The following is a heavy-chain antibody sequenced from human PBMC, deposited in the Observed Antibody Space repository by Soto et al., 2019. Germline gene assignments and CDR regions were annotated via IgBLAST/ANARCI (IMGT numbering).Heavy chain of an antibody. Sequence: PGESLRLTCAASGFTFSSYGMHWVRQAPGKGLEWVAVIWYEGSNKYYADSVKGRFTISRDNSKNTLYLQMNSQRAEDTAVYYCARGWGGSYCFDYWGQGTLVTVSS. CDR2: IWYEGSNK. V-gene: IGHV3-33*01. CDR3: ARGWGGSYCFDY. CDR1: GFTFSSYG. J-gene: IGHJ4*02. D-gene: IGHD3-3*01.